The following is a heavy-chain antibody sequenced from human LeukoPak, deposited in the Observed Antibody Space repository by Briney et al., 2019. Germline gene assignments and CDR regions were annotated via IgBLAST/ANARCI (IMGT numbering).Heavy chain of an antibody. J-gene: IGHJ4*02. Sequence: GGSLRLSCAASGFTFSSYWMHWVRQAPGKGLVWVSRINSDGSSTRYADSVKGRFTISRDNAKYTLYLQMNSLRAEDTAVYYCARDPSLYSSGWLFDYWGQGTLVTVSS. CDR2: INSDGSST. CDR3: ARDPSLYSSGWLFDY. CDR1: GFTFSSYW. V-gene: IGHV3-74*01. D-gene: IGHD6-19*01.